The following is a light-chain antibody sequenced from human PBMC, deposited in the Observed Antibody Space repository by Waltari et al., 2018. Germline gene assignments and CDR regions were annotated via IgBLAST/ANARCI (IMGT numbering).Light chain of an antibody. J-gene: IGLJ3*02. V-gene: IGLV1-44*01. CDR1: ASNIGNNL. Sequence: QSVLTQPPSVSGTPGQRVTISCSGSASNIGNNLVTWYQQFPGKAPKLLSYSSDQRPSGAPDRFSGSKSGTSASLAISGLQSEDEADYYCAAWDDSLNGRWVFGGGTKVTVL. CDR2: SSD. CDR3: AAWDDSLNGRWV.